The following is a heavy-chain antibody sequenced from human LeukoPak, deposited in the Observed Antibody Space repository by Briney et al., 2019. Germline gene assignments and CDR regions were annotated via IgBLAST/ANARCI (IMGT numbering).Heavy chain of an antibody. Sequence: GGSLRLPCAASGFSYGIYDMLWVRQAPGRGLELVAFLWADVTREFYADSVRGRFTVSRDNSNNTLYLHMTSLRAEDTGLYYCARDRNYYLDYCCQGTLLCDSS. CDR1: GFSYGIYD. CDR2: LWADVTRE. V-gene: IGHV3-33*01. D-gene: IGHD1-7*01. J-gene: IGHJ4*02. CDR3: ARDRNYYLDY.